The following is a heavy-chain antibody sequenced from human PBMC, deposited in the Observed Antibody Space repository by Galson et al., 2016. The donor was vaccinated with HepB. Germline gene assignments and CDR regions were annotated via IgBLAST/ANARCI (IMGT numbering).Heavy chain of an antibody. V-gene: IGHV3-74*03. J-gene: IGHJ4*02. CDR1: GFMFRGFW. D-gene: IGHD6-13*01. CDR3: ATSSSWGPLAY. CDR2: VSQDGITT. Sequence: SLRLSCAVSGFMFRGFWIHWVRQVPGKAPVWVSRVSQDGITTAYADSEKGRFSISRDDAKQTVYLQVNSRRAEDTSMYYCATSSSWGPLAYWGQGTLVTVSS.